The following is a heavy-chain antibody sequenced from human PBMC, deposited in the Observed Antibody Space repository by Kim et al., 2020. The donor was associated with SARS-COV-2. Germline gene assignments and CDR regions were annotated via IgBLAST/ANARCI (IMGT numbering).Heavy chain of an antibody. D-gene: IGHD1-26*01. CDR3: ARARGSYYYYFDY. Sequence: YADSGKGRFTISRDNSKNTVYLQRNSRRAEDTAVYYCARARGSYYYYFDYWGQGTLVTVSS. V-gene: IGHV3-33*01. J-gene: IGHJ4*02.